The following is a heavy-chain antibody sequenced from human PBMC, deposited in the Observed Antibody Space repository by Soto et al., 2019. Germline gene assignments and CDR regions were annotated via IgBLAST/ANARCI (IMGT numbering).Heavy chain of an antibody. D-gene: IGHD3-16*01. J-gene: IGHJ6*02. Sequence: ASVKVSCKASGYTFTGYYMHWVRQAPGQGLGWMGWINPNSGGTNYAQKFQGRVTMTRDTSISTAYMELSRLRSDDTAVYYCARASIGYYYYGMDVWGQGTTVTVSS. CDR1: GYTFTGYY. V-gene: IGHV1-2*02. CDR3: ARASIGYYYYGMDV. CDR2: INPNSGGT.